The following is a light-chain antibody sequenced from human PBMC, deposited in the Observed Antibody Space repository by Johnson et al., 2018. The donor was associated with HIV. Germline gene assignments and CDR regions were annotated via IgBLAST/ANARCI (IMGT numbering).Light chain of an antibody. J-gene: IGLJ1*01. CDR3: GTWDSSLSAHYV. CDR2: EKN. Sequence: VLTQPPSVSAAPGQKVTISCSGTSSNVGNNYVSWYQQFPGTAPKLLIYEKNKRPSGIPDRFSASKSGTSATLAITGLQTGDEADYYCGTWDSSLSAHYVFGTGTKVTVL. CDR1: SSNVGNNY. V-gene: IGLV1-51*02.